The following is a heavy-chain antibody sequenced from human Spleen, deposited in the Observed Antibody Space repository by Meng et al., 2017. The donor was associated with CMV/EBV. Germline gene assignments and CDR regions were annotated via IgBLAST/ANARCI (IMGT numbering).Heavy chain of an antibody. Sequence: SVKVSCKVSEGTPRGYTITWVRQAPGQGLEWMGRIIPVLRLTDYAQKFQGRVKLTADTSTRTTYMELRSMRSEDTAVYFCARDAPGVFSFQDYWGQGTLVTVSS. CDR2: IIPVLRLT. J-gene: IGHJ4*02. V-gene: IGHV1-69*04. CDR3: ARDAPGVFSFQDY. CDR1: EGTPRGYT.